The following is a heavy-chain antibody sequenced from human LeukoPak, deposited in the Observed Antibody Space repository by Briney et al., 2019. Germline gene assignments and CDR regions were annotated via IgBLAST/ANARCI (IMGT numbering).Heavy chain of an antibody. CDR1: GFIFSTYW. CDR2: INTDGSST. V-gene: IGHV3-74*01. CDR3: SRERVGSDYYGLDV. D-gene: IGHD6-25*01. J-gene: IGHJ6*02. Sequence: GGSLRLSCAASGFIFSTYWMHWVRQAPGKGLVWVARINTDGSSTAYAASVKGRFTISRDNAKNIVYLQMNRLRAEDTALYFCSRERVGSDYYGLDVWGQGTTVSVSS.